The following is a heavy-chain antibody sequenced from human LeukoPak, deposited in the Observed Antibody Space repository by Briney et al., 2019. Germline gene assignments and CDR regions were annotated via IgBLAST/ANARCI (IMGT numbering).Heavy chain of an antibody. CDR2: VYYSTNT. CDR3: ARHSRSAYSGYENAFDI. V-gene: IGHV4-39*01. Sequence: SETLSLTCTVSGDSISSSSYYWDWLRQPPGKGLEWIGNVYYSTNTYYNPSLKSRVTISVDTSKNQFSLKLSSVTAADTAIYYCARHSRSAYSGYENAFDIWGQGTVVTVSS. D-gene: IGHD5-12*01. J-gene: IGHJ3*02. CDR1: GDSISSSSYY.